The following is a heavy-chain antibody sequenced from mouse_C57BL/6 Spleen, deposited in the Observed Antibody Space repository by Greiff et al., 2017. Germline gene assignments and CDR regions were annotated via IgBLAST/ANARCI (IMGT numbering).Heavy chain of an antibody. V-gene: IGHV1-39*01. J-gene: IGHJ4*01. Sequence: EVQLQQSGPELVKPGASVKLSCKASGFSFTDYNMNWVKQSNGKSLEWIGVISPNYGTTSYTHTFKGKATLTVDQSTSTAYMQLNSLTSEDSAVYYCARADYYGGSYAMDYWGQGTSVTVSA. D-gene: IGHD1-1*01. CDR1: GFSFTDYN. CDR2: ISPNYGTT. CDR3: ARADYYGGSYAMDY.